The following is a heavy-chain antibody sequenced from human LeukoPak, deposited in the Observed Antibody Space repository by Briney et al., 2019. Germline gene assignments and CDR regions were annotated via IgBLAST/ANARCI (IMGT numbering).Heavy chain of an antibody. CDR1: GGSISSYY. Sequence: PSETLSLTCTVSGGSISSYYWSWIRQPPGKGLEWIGYIYYSGSTNYNPSLKSRVTISVDTSKNQFSLKLSSVTAADTAVYYCVKEGEGSISHWGQGTLVTVSS. J-gene: IGHJ4*02. CDR2: IYYSGST. V-gene: IGHV4-59*12. D-gene: IGHD3-16*01. CDR3: VKEGEGSISH.